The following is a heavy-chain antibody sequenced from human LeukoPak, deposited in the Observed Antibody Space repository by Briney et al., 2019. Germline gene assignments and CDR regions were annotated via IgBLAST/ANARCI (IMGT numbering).Heavy chain of an antibody. V-gene: IGHV3-21*01. CDR2: ISSSGNYI. J-gene: IGHJ4*02. CDR3: ARGDRTASLVIFDY. D-gene: IGHD3-3*02. Sequence: GGSLRLSCAASGFTFRSYTMNWVRQAPGKGLEWIPSISSSGNYIYYADSVKGRFTISKDNAQNSLYLQMNSLRAEDTAVYYCARGDRTASLVIFDYWGQGTLVTVSS. CDR1: GFTFRSYT.